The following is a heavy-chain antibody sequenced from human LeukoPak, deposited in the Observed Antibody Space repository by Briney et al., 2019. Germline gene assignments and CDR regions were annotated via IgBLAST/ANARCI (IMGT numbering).Heavy chain of an antibody. CDR2: IAASDGST. CDR3: AKTSRANSAYDSPFDY. Sequence: GSLRLSCAASGFAFSRYAMTWVRQAPGKGLAWVSTIAASDGSTFYADSVKGRFTISRDNSKNTLYLQMNSLRAEDTAIYYCAKTSRANSAYDSPFDYWGQGALVTVSS. V-gene: IGHV3-23*01. J-gene: IGHJ4*02. CDR1: GFAFSRYA. D-gene: IGHD5-12*01.